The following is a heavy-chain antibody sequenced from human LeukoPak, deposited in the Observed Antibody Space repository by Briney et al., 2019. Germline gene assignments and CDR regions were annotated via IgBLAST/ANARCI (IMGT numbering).Heavy chain of an antibody. Sequence: GSSLKVSCKAPGGTFSSYAISWVRQAPGQRLEWMGAIIPIIGTANYALKFQGKITITKDETTITAYVVLSSLRSENTAVYYCASGETLRYFDCLSYFDYWGQGTLVTVSS. V-gene: IGHV1-69*05. D-gene: IGHD3-9*01. CDR1: GGTFSSYA. CDR2: IIPIIGTA. CDR3: ASGETLRYFDCLSYFDY. J-gene: IGHJ4*02.